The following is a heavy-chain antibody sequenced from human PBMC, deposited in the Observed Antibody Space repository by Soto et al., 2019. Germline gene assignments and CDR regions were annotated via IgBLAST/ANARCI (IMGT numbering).Heavy chain of an antibody. CDR3: AKDDSSSSYYYYYCMDV. J-gene: IGHJ6*02. D-gene: IGHD6-6*01. Sequence: QVQLVESGGGVVQPGRSLRLSCAASGFTFSSYGMHWVRQAPGKGLEWVAVISNDGSNKYYADSVKGRFTISRDNSKNTRYLQMNSRSADDTAVYYCAKDDSSSSYYYYYCMDVWGQGTTVTVCS. V-gene: IGHV3-30*18. CDR1: GFTFSSYG. CDR2: ISNDGSNK.